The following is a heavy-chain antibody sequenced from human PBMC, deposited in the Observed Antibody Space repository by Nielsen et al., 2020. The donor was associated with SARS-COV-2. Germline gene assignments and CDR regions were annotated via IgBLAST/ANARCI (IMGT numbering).Heavy chain of an antibody. J-gene: IGHJ6*02. Sequence: WIRQSPSRGLEWLGRTYYRSKWYNDYAVSVKSRITINPDTSKNQFSLHLNSVTPEDTAVYYCARDRRRPLYDILTGPGISYYYYGMDVWGQGTTVTVSS. D-gene: IGHD3-9*01. V-gene: IGHV6-1*01. CDR3: ARDRRRPLYDILTGPGISYYYYGMDV. CDR2: TYYRSKWYN.